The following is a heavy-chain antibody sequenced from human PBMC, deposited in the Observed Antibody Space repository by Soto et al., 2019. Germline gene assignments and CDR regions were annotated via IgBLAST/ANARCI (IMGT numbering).Heavy chain of an antibody. CDR3: AREAGDFWSGYYYYYYMDV. Sequence: PSETLSLTCTVFGGSISRYYCSWILQPPGKGLEWIGYIYYSGSTNYNPSLKSRVTISVDTSKNQFSLKLSSVTAADTAVYYCAREAGDFWSGYYYYYYMDVWGKGTTVTVSS. V-gene: IGHV4-59*01. CDR1: GGSISRYY. J-gene: IGHJ6*03. CDR2: IYYSGST. D-gene: IGHD3-3*01.